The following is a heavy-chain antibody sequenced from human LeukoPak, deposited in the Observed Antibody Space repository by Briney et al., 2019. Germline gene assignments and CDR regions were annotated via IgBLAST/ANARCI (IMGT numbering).Heavy chain of an antibody. J-gene: IGHJ4*02. V-gene: IGHV5-51*01. Sequence: GESLKIPCKGSGYSFTSYWIGWVRQMPGKGLEWMGIIYPGDSDTRYSPSFQGQVTISADKSISTAYLQWSSLKASDTAMCYCARLSFPYRRGQLEYWGQGTLVTVSS. D-gene: IGHD3-3*01. CDR3: ARLSFPYRRGQLEY. CDR2: IYPGDSDT. CDR1: GYSFTSYW.